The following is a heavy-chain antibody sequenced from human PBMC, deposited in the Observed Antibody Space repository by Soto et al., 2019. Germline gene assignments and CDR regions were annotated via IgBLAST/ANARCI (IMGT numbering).Heavy chain of an antibody. CDR2: ITGSGGST. CDR1: GFTFSSYA. Sequence: VQLLESGGGLVQPGVSLRLSCAASGFTFSSYAMSWVRQAPGKGLEWVSAITGSGGSTYYADSVKGRFTISRDNSKNTMDLQIQSLRAEDTGVYYCAKGMSHHSPRGVDYWGQGTLVTVSS. CDR3: AKGMSHHSPRGVDY. J-gene: IGHJ4*02. V-gene: IGHV3-23*01. D-gene: IGHD2-21*01.